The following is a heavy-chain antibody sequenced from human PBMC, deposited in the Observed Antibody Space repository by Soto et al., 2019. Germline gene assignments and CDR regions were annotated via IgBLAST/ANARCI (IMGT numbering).Heavy chain of an antibody. CDR3: ARSGNPKHFDWLLYRALDDFDI. J-gene: IGHJ3*02. V-gene: IGHV4-31*03. CDR2: IYYSGST. D-gene: IGHD3-9*01. CDR1: GGSISSGGYY. Sequence: SLTCTVSGGSISSGGYYWSWIRQHPGKGLEWIGYIYYSGSTYYNPSLKSRVTISVDTSKNQFSLKLSSVTAADTAVYYCARSGNPKHFDWLLYRALDDFDIWGQGTMVTVSS.